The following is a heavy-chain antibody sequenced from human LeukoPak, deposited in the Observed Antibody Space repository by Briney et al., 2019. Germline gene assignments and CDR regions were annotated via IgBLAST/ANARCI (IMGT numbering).Heavy chain of an antibody. CDR2: MNPNSGNT. CDR3: AIYIAAPSYYYGMDV. D-gene: IGHD6-6*01. CDR1: GYTFTSYD. J-gene: IGHJ6*02. V-gene: IGHV1-8*01. Sequence: ASVKVSCKASGYTFTSYDINWVRQAPGQGLEWMGWMNPNSGNTSYAQKFQGRVTMTRNTSISTAYMELSSLRSEDTAVYYCAIYIAAPSYYYGMDVWGQGTTVTVSS.